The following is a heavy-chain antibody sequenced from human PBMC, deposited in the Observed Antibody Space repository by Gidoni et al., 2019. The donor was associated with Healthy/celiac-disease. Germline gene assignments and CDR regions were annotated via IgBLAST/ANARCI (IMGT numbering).Heavy chain of an antibody. CDR3: ARGLKAATPLYAHSPVGGPPMDV. V-gene: IGHV3-33*01. D-gene: IGHD2-15*01. CDR1: GFTSSSYG. Sequence: QVQLVESGGGVVQPGRSLRLSCAASGFTSSSYGMHWVRQAPGKGLEWVAVIWYDGSNKYYADSVKGRFTISRDNSKNTLYLQMNSLRAEDTAVYYCARGLKAATPLYAHSPVGGPPMDVWGQGTTVTVSS. CDR2: IWYDGSNK. J-gene: IGHJ6*02.